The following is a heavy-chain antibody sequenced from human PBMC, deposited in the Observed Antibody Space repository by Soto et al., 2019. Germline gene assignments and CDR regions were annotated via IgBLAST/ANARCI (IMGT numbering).Heavy chain of an antibody. CDR3: ARSYDSSGYPFDY. CDR1: GGSISSSSYY. CDR2: IYYSGST. J-gene: IGHJ4*02. D-gene: IGHD3-22*01. V-gene: IGHV4-31*03. Sequence: PSETLSLTCTVSGGSISSSSYYWSWIRQHPGKGLEWIGYIYYSGSTYYNPSLKSRVTISVDTSKSQFSLKLSSVTAADTAVYYCARSYDSSGYPFDYWGQGTLVTVSS.